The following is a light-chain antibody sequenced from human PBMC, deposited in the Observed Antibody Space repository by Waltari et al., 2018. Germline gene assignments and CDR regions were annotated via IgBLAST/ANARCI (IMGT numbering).Light chain of an antibody. V-gene: IGLV1-36*01. Sequence: SALTQEASVSGAVGQKVTLSCAGESNNVAGHTVDWFQQISPGAPKTVMFGDSLPAGIADRFSGSTTGTTAYLTISGLQPEDEGDFYCSTWDYSLSGWVFGGGTKLTVL. CDR1: SNNVAGHT. CDR2: GD. CDR3: STWDYSLSGWV. J-gene: IGLJ3*02.